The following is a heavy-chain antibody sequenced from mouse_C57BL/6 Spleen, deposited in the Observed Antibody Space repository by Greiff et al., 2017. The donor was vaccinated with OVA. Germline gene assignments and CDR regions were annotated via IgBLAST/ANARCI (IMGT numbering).Heavy chain of an antibody. CDR1: GYTFTSYW. CDR2: IDPHSGGT. V-gene: IGHV1-72*01. J-gene: IGHJ2*01. CDR3: ARFYYYCSSWWYFDY. D-gene: IGHD1-1*01. Sequence: QVQLQQPGAELVKPGASVKLSCKASGYTFTSYWMHWVKQRPGRGLEWIGRIDPHSGGTKYTEKFKSKATLTVDKPSSTAYMQLIILTSEDSSVYYCARFYYYCSSWWYFDYWGQGTTLTVSS.